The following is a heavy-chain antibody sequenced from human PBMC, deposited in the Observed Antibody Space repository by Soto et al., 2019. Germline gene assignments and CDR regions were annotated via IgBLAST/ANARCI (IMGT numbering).Heavy chain of an antibody. J-gene: IGHJ6*02. Sequence: SETLSLTCPVSGGSISSYYWSWIRQPPGKGLEWIGYIYYSGSTNYNPSLKSRVTISVDTSKNQFSLKLSSVTDADTAVYYCARVGGQLVPTGYDYYYGMDVWGEGTAVPVSS. D-gene: IGHD6-6*01. CDR1: GGSISSYY. V-gene: IGHV4-59*01. CDR3: ARVGGQLVPTGYDYYYGMDV. CDR2: IYYSGST.